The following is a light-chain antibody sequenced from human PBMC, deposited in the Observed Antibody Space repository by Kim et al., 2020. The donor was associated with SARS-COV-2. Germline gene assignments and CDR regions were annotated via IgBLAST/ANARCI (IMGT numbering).Light chain of an antibody. V-gene: IGKV1-27*01. CDR2: AAS. J-gene: IGKJ3*01. CDR1: QGISNY. Sequence: APVGDRVTITCRASQGISNYLAWYQQKPGKVPKLLIYAASTLQSGVPSRFSGSGSGTDFTLTISSLQPEDVATYYCQKYNSASRTFGPGTKVDIK. CDR3: QKYNSASRT.